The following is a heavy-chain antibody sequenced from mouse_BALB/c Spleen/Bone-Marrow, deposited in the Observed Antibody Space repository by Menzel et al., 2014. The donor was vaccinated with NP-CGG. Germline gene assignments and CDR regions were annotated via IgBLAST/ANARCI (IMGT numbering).Heavy chain of an antibody. Sequence: VQLKQSGPELVKPGASVKISCKASGYSFTGYFMNWVMQSHGKSLEWIGRINPYNGDTFYNQKFKGKATLTVDKSSSTAHMELRSLASEDSAVHYCARVTTDWYFDVWGAGTTVTVSS. CDR1: GYSFTGYF. CDR3: ARVTTDWYFDV. D-gene: IGHD1-1*01. CDR2: INPYNGDT. J-gene: IGHJ1*01. V-gene: IGHV1-20*02.